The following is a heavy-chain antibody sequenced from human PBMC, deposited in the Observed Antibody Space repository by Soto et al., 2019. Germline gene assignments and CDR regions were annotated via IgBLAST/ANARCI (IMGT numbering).Heavy chain of an antibody. J-gene: IGHJ4*02. CDR1: GGTFSSYA. Sequence: ASVKVSFKACGGTFSSYAISWLRQAPGQGLEWMGGIIPIFGTANYAQKFQGRVTITADESTSTAYMELSSLRSEDTAVYYCARGSHVSSSWCFDYWGQGTLVTVSS. CDR2: IIPIFGTA. CDR3: ARGSHVSSSWCFDY. V-gene: IGHV1-69*13. D-gene: IGHD6-13*01.